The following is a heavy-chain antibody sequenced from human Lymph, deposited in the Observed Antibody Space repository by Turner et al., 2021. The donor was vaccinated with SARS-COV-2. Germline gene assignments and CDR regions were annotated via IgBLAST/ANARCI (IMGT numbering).Heavy chain of an antibody. J-gene: IGHJ4*02. CDR2: IYYSGST. CDR3: ARGFDY. CDR1: GGSISSYY. V-gene: IGHV4-59*01. Sequence: QLQLQESGPGLVKPLETLSLTCPVSGGSISSYYWSWIRQPPGKGLEWIGYIYYSGSTNYNPSLKSRVTISVDTSKNQFSLKLSSVTAADTAVYYCARGFDYWGQGTLVTVSS.